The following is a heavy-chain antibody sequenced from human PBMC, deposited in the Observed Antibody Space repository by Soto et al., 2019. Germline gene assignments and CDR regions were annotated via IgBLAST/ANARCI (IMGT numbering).Heavy chain of an antibody. D-gene: IGHD3-22*01. CDR2: INAGNGNT. J-gene: IGHJ5*02. CDR3: ARITYYYDSSGYPDGLWFDP. V-gene: IGHV1-3*01. Sequence: ASVKVSCKASGYTFTIYAMHWVRQAPGQRLEWMGWINAGNGNTKYSQKFQGRVTMTRNTSISTAYMELSSLRSEDTAVYYCARITYYYDSSGYPDGLWFDPWGQGTLVTVSS. CDR1: GYTFTIYA.